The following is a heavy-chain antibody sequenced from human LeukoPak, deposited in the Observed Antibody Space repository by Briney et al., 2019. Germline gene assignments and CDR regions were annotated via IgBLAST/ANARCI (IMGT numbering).Heavy chain of an antibody. V-gene: IGHV3-23*01. J-gene: IGHJ4*02. CDR1: GFTVSDYS. D-gene: IGHD5-18*01. Sequence: GGSLRLSCAASGFTVSDYSMAWVRQAPGKGLEWVSAISGSGGSTYYADSVKGRFTISRDNSKNTLYLQMNSLRAEDTAVYYCAKNGYSYGYGVGYYFDYWGQGTLVTVSS. CDR3: AKNGYSYGYGVGYYFDY. CDR2: ISGSGGST.